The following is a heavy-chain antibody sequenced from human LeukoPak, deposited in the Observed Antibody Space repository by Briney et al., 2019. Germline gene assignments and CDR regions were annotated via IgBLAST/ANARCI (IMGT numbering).Heavy chain of an antibody. CDR2: IYTSGST. V-gene: IGHV4-61*02. Sequence: SETLSLTCTVSGGSISSGSYYWSWIRQPAGKGLEWIGRIYTSGSTNYNPSLKSRVTISVDTSKNQFSLKLSSVTAADTAVYYCARAFIAEGHWGQGTLVTVSS. D-gene: IGHD6-13*01. CDR3: ARAFIAEGH. J-gene: IGHJ1*01. CDR1: GGSISSGSYY.